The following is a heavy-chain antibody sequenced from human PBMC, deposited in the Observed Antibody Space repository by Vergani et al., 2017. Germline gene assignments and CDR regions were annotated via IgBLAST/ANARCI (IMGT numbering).Heavy chain of an antibody. CDR1: GFTFSSYS. D-gene: IGHD3-22*01. CDR3: ARVFYYDSSAPITATVYYYYYGMDV. Sequence: EVQLLESGGGLVQPGGSLRLSCAASGFTFSSYSMNWVRQAPGKGLEWVSSISSSSSYIYYADSVKGRFTISRDNAKNSLYLQMNSLRAEDTAVYYCARVFYYDSSAPITATVYYYYYGMDVWGQGP. V-gene: IGHV3-21*01. J-gene: IGHJ6*02. CDR2: ISSSSSYI.